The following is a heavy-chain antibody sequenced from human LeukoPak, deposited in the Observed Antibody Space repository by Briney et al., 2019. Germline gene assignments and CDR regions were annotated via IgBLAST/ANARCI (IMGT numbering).Heavy chain of an antibody. CDR1: GFTFSSNW. CDR3: ARDGFTFGGVIVPFDY. J-gene: IGHJ4*02. D-gene: IGHD3-16*02. Sequence: PGGSLRLSCATSGFTFSSNWMSWVRHVPGRGLDWVANIKPDGSAQYYAASVKGRFTVSRDNAKNSLYLQMNSLRAEDTAVYYCARDGFTFGGVIVPFDYWGQGTLATVSS. CDR2: IKPDGSAQ. V-gene: IGHV3-7*01.